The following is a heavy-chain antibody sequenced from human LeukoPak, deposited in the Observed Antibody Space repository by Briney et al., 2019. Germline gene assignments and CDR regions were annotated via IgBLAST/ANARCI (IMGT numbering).Heavy chain of an antibody. D-gene: IGHD3-10*01. V-gene: IGHV3-30*18. CDR2: ISYDGSNK. CDR1: GFTYSSYG. Sequence: GGSLRLSCAASGFTYSSYGMHWVRQDPGKGLEWVAVISYDGSNKYYADSVKGRFTISRDNSKNTLYLQMNSLRAEDTAVYYCAKGWAGRFDPWGQGTLVTVSS. CDR3: AKGWAGRFDP. J-gene: IGHJ5*02.